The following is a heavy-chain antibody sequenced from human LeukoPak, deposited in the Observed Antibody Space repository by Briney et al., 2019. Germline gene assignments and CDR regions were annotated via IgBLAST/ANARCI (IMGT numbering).Heavy chain of an antibody. CDR1: GGSFSGYY. D-gene: IGHD5-24*01. V-gene: IGHV4-59*01. J-gene: IGHJ4*02. CDR2: IYYSGST. Sequence: SETLSLTCAVYGGSFSGYYWSWIRQPPGKGLEWIGYIYYSGSTNYNPSLKSRVTISVDTSKNQFSLKLSSVTAADTAVYYCARDRGDGYNRRGQGTLVTVSS. CDR3: ARDRGDGYNR.